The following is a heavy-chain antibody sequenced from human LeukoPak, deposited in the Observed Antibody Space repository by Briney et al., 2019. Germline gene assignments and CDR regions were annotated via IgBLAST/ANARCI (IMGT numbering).Heavy chain of an antibody. D-gene: IGHD3-3*01. J-gene: IGHJ4*02. CDR2: FDPEDGET. V-gene: IGHV1-24*01. CDR1: GYTLTELS. Sequence: ASVTVSCKFSGYTLTELSMHGVRPAPGKGREWMGGFDPEDGETIYAQKFQGRVTVTEDTSTDTAYMELSSLRSEDTAVYYCARGITIAPDYWGQGTLVTVSS. CDR3: ARGITIAPDY.